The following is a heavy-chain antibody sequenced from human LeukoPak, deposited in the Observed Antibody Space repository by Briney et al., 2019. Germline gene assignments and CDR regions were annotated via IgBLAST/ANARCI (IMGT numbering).Heavy chain of an antibody. Sequence: GGSLRLSCVASGFTFSNYAMSWVRQAPEKGLDWVSVISGSAHKIRYADSVKGRFTISRDNSESTVYLQMNNLRAEDTALYYCAGRVTGYSSGYVYWGQGTLVTVSS. CDR1: GFTFSNYA. V-gene: IGHV3-23*01. D-gene: IGHD5-18*01. CDR3: AGRVTGYSSGYVY. J-gene: IGHJ4*02. CDR2: ISGSAHKI.